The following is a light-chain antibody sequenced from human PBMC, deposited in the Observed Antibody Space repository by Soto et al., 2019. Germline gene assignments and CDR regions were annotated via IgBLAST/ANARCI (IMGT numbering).Light chain of an antibody. V-gene: IGKV1-39*01. CDR3: QQSFSVPIT. CDR2: STS. CDR1: QSIAGY. Sequence: DIQITQSPSSLSASVGDRVTITCRASQSIAGYLSWYQQRPGKAPKFLIYSTSNLQRGVPSRFSGSGSGTDFSLTINGLQPEDFATYFCQQSFSVPITFGQGTRLEIK. J-gene: IGKJ5*01.